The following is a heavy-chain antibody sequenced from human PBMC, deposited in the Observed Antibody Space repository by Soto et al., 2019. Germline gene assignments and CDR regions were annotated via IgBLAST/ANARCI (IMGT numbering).Heavy chain of an antibody. CDR3: AKHPSGIWLQDY. Sequence: GGSLRLSWAASGFTFSSYAMSWVRQAPGKGLEWVSAISGSGGSTYYADSVKGRFTISRDNSKNTLYLQMNSLRAEDTAVYYCAKHPSGIWLQDYWGQGTLVTVSS. CDR2: ISGSGGST. D-gene: IGHD3-10*01. V-gene: IGHV3-23*01. CDR1: GFTFSSYA. J-gene: IGHJ4*02.